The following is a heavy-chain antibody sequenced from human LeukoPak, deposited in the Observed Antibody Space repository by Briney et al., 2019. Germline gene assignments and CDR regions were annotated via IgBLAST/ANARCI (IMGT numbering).Heavy chain of an antibody. CDR2: IHYSGST. Sequence: SETLSLTCTVSGGSISSSSYYWGWIRQPPGKGLEWIGSIHYSGSTYYNPSLKSRVTISVDTSKNQFSLKLSSVTAADTAVYYCARRCSGGSCYDAFDIWGQGTMVTVSS. CDR3: ARRCSGGSCYDAFDI. J-gene: IGHJ3*02. CDR1: GGSISSSSYY. D-gene: IGHD2-15*01. V-gene: IGHV4-39*01.